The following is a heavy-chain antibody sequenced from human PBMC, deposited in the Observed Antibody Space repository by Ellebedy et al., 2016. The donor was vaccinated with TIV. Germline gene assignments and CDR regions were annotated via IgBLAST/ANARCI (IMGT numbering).Heavy chain of an antibody. Sequence: GESLKISCAASGFTFSDNAMGWVRQAPGKGLEWVANIKEDGSEEYYVDSVKGRFTISIDNAKNSLYLQMNSLSAEDTAVYYCVRDLHWSYFDWGQGTLVTVSS. CDR3: VRDLHWSYFD. CDR1: GFTFSDNA. CDR2: IKEDGSEE. D-gene: IGHD1-26*01. V-gene: IGHV3-7*03. J-gene: IGHJ4*02.